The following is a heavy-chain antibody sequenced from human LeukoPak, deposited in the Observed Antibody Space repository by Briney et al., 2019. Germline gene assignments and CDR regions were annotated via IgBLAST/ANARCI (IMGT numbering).Heavy chain of an antibody. CDR1: GFTFSNAW. D-gene: IGHD4-17*01. CDR3: TTESTTVTYYFDY. V-gene: IGHV3-15*04. J-gene: IGHJ4*02. CDR2: IESKTDDGTT. Sequence: GSLRLSCAASGFTFSNAWICCVRPAPREGLEWVGRIESKTDDGTTDYAAPVKGRFTISRDDSKNTLYLQMNSLKTEDTAVYYCTTESTTVTYYFDYWGQGTLGTVSS.